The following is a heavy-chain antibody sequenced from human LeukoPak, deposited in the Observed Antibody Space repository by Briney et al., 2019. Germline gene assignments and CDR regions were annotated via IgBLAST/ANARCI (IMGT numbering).Heavy chain of an antibody. CDR1: GFTFSSYG. D-gene: IGHD6-19*01. J-gene: IGHJ6*02. V-gene: IGHV3-33*06. CDR3: AKAVAATGHYYFGMDV. CDR2: KWFDGSNK. Sequence: GRSLRLSCTASGFTFSSYGMHWVRQAPGKGLEWAAVKWFDGSNKYYADSVKGRLTISRDNSKSTLYLQMNSLRAEDTAVYYCAKAVAATGHYYFGMDVWGQGTTVTVSS.